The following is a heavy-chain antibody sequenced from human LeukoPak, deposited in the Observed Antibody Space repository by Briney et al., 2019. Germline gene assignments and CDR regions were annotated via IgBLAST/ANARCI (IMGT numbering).Heavy chain of an antibody. J-gene: IGHJ4*02. V-gene: IGHV3-23*01. CDR1: GFSFSSNA. CDR3: AKGAPVDFDY. D-gene: IGHD2-21*01. Sequence: GGSLRLSCAASGFSFSSNAMSWVRQAPARGLEWVSAISGSGGSTYYADSVKGRFTISRDNSKNTLYLQMNSLRAEDTAVYYCAKGAPVDFDYWGQGTLVTASS. CDR2: ISGSGGST.